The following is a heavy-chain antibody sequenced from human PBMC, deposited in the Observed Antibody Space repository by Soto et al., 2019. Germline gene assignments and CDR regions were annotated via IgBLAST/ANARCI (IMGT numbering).Heavy chain of an antibody. J-gene: IGHJ6*02. CDR1: GFTFSDVN. D-gene: IGHD2-2*01. CDR2: ISGGGSYI. CDR3: ARDSDCHSTSCFFPPHV. V-gene: IGHV3-21*06. Sequence: GGSLRLSCSASGFTFSDVNMSWVRQVPGKGLEWVSGISGGGSYIFYADSVQGRFSISRDNPKNSLFLEMNSLRVEDTAVYYCARDSDCHSTSCFFPPHVWGQGTTVTVSS.